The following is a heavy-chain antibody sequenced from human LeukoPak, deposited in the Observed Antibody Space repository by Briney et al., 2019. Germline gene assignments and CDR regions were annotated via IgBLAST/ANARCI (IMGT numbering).Heavy chain of an antibody. CDR2: IYYSGST. CDR1: DGSINSGSFY. CDR3: ARHSGPIGYDFWSGYYLSSGYYFDY. V-gene: IGHV4-39*01. Sequence: KASETLSLTCSVSDGSINSGSFYWAWIRQPPGKGLEWIGSIYYSGSTYYNPSLKSRVTISVDTSKNQFSLKLSSVTAADTAVYYCARHSGPIGYDFWSGYYLSSGYYFDYWGQGTLVTVSS. D-gene: IGHD3-3*01. J-gene: IGHJ4*02.